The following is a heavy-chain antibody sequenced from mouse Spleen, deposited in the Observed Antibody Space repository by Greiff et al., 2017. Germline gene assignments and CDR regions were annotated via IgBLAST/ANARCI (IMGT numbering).Heavy chain of an antibody. D-gene: IGHD1-1*01. CDR3: TRSTYGPWFAY. CDR2: IYPGNSDT. J-gene: IGHJ3*01. CDR1: GYTFTSYW. Sequence: VQLQQSGTVLARPGASVKMSCKASGYTFTSYWMHWVKQRPGQGLEWIGAIYPGNSDTSYNQKFKGKAKLTAVTSTSTAYMELSSLTNEDSAVYYCTRSTYGPWFAYWGQGTLVTVSA. V-gene: IGHV1-5*01.